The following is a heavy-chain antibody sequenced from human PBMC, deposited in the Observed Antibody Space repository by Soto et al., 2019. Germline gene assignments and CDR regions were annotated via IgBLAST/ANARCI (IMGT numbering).Heavy chain of an antibody. V-gene: IGHV3-33*01. J-gene: IGHJ6*02. CDR3: ATSPSKLGSIYYYGMDV. D-gene: IGHD7-27*01. Sequence: PXESLQLSFAASGFTFSSYGMHWVRQAPGKGLEWVAVIWYDGSNKYYADSVKGRFTISRDNSKNTLYLQMDSLRAEDTAVYYCATSPSKLGSIYYYGMDVWGQGTTVTVSS. CDR2: IWYDGSNK. CDR1: GFTFSSYG.